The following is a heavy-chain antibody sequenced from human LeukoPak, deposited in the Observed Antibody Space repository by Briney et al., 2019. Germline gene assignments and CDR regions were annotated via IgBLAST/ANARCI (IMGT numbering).Heavy chain of an antibody. V-gene: IGHV4-59*01. J-gene: IGHJ1*01. CDR2: IYYSGST. CDR1: GGSISSYY. CDR3: ARAAWELGAEYFQH. D-gene: IGHD1-26*01. Sequence: SETLSLTCTVSGGSISSYYWSWIRQPPGKGLEWIGYIYYSGSTNYNPSLKSRVTISVDTSKNQFSLKLSPVTAADTAVYYCARAAWELGAEYFQHWGQGTLVTVSS.